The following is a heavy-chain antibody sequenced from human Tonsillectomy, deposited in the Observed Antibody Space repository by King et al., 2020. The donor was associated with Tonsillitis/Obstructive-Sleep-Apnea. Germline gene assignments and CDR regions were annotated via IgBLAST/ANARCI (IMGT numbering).Heavy chain of an antibody. CDR1: GGSFSGYY. CDR2: INHSGST. D-gene: IGHD3-3*01. CDR3: ARVRYYDFWSGYYTTEKRGYFDY. J-gene: IGHJ4*02. V-gene: IGHV4-34*01. Sequence: VQLQQWGAGLLKPSETLSLTCAVYGGSFSGYYWSWIRQPPGKGLEWIGEINHSGSTNYNPSLKSRVTISVDTSKNQFSLKLSSVTAADTAVYYCARVRYYDFWSGYYTTEKRGYFDYWGQGTLVTVSS.